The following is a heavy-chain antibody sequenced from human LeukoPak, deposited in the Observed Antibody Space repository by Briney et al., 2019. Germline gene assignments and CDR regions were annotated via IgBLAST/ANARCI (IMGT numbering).Heavy chain of an antibody. Sequence: ASVKVSCKASGYTFTGYYMHWVRQAPGQGLEWMGWINPNSGGTNYAQKFQGRVTMTRDTSISTAYMERSRLRSDDTAVYYCAREKYYGSGSYYNVGENRYYFDYWGQGTLVTVSS. CDR1: GYTFTGYY. J-gene: IGHJ4*02. CDR2: INPNSGGT. V-gene: IGHV1-2*02. CDR3: AREKYYGSGSYYNVGENRYYFDY. D-gene: IGHD3-10*01.